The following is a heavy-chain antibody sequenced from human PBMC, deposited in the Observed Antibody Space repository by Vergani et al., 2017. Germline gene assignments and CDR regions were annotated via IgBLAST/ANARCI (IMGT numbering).Heavy chain of an antibody. Sequence: QVQLQESGPGLVKPSQILSLTCTVSGGSISSGGYYWSWIRQPPGKGLEWIGEINHSGSTNYNPSLKSRVTISVDTSKNQFSLKLSSVTAADTAVYYCARGLYSSSRLSWFDPWGQGTLVTVSS. D-gene: IGHD6-13*01. CDR1: GGSISSGGYY. J-gene: IGHJ5*02. CDR2: INHSGST. V-gene: IGHV4-31*03. CDR3: ARGLYSSSRLSWFDP.